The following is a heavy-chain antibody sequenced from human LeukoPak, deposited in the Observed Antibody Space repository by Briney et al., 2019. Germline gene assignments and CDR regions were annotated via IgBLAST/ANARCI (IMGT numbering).Heavy chain of an antibody. CDR3: AKAASSSWPSYQYGMDV. CDR2: ITGSGKNT. V-gene: IGHV3-23*01. CDR1: GFTFSNYA. D-gene: IGHD6-13*01. Sequence: GGSLRLSCTASGFTFSNYAMNWVRQAPGKGLEWVSVITGSGKNTYYADSVKGRFTISKDNSKNTVYLQMNDLRVDDTAVYYCAKAASSSWPSYQYGMDVWGQGTTVTVSS. J-gene: IGHJ6*02.